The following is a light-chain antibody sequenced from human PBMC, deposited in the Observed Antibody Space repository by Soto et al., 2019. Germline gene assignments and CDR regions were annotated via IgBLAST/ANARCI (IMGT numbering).Light chain of an antibody. J-gene: IGKJ1*01. CDR1: ETISNY. Sequence: IHMTQSPSSLSASVGDRVTITCRASETISNYLNWYQQKPGKPPKLLIYGASTLASDVPNRFSGSGSGTHFTTTISRLQAEDSAKYYCQQYNKSPWTFGQGTKVDIK. V-gene: IGKV1D-13*01. CDR3: QQYNKSPWT. CDR2: GAS.